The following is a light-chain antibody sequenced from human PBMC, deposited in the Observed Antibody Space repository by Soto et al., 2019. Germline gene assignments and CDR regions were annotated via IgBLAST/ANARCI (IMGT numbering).Light chain of an antibody. J-gene: IGLJ2*01. CDR3: QSYDSSLSAVV. V-gene: IGLV1-40*01. CDR1: SSNIGAGYD. Sequence: QSVLTQPPSVSGAPGQRVTISCTGSSSNIGAGYDVHWYHQLPGTAPKLLIYINSNRPSGVPDRFSGSKSGTSASLAITGLQAEDEADYYCQSYDSSLSAVVLGGGTKVTVL. CDR2: INS.